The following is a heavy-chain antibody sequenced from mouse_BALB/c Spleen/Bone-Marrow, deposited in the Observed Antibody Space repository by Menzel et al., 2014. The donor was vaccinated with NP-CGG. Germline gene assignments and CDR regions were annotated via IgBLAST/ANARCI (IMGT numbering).Heavy chain of an antibody. CDR1: GYTFTDYN. D-gene: IGHD2-2*01. Sequence: EVQLVESGPELVKPGASVKISCKASGYTFTDYNMQWVKRSHGKSLEWIGYIYPYNGGTGYNQKFRSKATLTVDSSSSTAYMELRSLTSEDSAVYYCAREGGYYDAMDYWGQGTSVTVSS. CDR3: AREGGYYDAMDY. V-gene: IGHV1S29*02. CDR2: IYPYNGGT. J-gene: IGHJ4*01.